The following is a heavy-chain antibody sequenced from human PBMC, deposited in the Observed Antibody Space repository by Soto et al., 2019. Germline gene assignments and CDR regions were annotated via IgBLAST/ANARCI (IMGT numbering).Heavy chain of an antibody. Sequence: SETLSLTCTVSGGCISSYYWSWIRQPPGKGLEWIGYIYYSGSTNYNPSLKSRVTISVDTSKNQFSLKLSSVTAADTAVYYCARDGAARDYFDYWGQGTLITVSS. CDR2: IYYSGST. V-gene: IGHV4-59*01. CDR1: GGCISSYY. CDR3: ARDGAARDYFDY. D-gene: IGHD6-6*01. J-gene: IGHJ4*02.